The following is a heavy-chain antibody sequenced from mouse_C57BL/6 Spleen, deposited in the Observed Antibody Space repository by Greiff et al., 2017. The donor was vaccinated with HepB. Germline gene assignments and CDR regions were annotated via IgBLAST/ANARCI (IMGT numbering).Heavy chain of an antibody. CDR2: INPNNGGT. V-gene: IGHV1-18*01. CDR1: GYTFTDYN. CDR3: ARSRFLDGYLDY. Sequence: EVQLQQSGPELVKPGASVKIPCKASGYTFTDYNMDWVKQSHGKSLEWIGDINPNNGGTIYNQKFKGKATLTVDKSSSTAYMGLRSLTSEDTAVYYCARSRFLDGYLDYWGQGTTLTVSS. D-gene: IGHD2-3*01. J-gene: IGHJ2*01.